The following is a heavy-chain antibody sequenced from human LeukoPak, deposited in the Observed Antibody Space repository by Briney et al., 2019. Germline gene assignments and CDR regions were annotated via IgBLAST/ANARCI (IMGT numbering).Heavy chain of an antibody. J-gene: IGHJ5*02. CDR3: ARDRVAGWFDP. Sequence: PSQTLSLTCTVSGGPISSGAYYWSWIRQHPGKGLEWIGYIYDSGSTYYNPSLKSRVTISVDTSKNLFSLRLNSVTAADTAVYYCARDRVAGWFDPWGQGTLVTASS. CDR1: GGPISSGAYY. D-gene: IGHD3-10*01. CDR2: IYDSGST. V-gene: IGHV4-31*03.